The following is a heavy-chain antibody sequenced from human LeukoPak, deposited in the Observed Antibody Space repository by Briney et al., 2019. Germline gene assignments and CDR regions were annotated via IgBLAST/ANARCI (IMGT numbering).Heavy chain of an antibody. CDR1: GFTFSSYS. V-gene: IGHV3-21*01. CDR2: ISSSSSYI. D-gene: IGHD2-21*02. CDR3: ARDSVVVTAGYYYYMDV. Sequence: PGGSLILSCAASGFTFSSYSMNWVRQAPGKGLEWVSSISSSSSYIYYADSVKGRFTISRDNAKNSLYLQMNSLRAEDTAVYYCARDSVVVTAGYYYYMDVWGKGTTVTVSS. J-gene: IGHJ6*03.